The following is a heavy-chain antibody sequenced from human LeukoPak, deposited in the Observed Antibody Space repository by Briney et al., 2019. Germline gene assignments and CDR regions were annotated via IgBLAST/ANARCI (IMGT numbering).Heavy chain of an antibody. D-gene: IGHD2-2*01. CDR2: INPSGGST. Sequence: GASVKVSCKASGYTFTSYYMHWVRQAPGQGLEWMGIINPSGGSTSYAQKFQGRVTMTRDTSTSTVYMELSSLRSEDTAVYYCARRRGVVVVPAAMEGSWFDSWGQGTLVTVSS. CDR3: ARRRGVVVVPAAMEGSWFDS. J-gene: IGHJ5*01. V-gene: IGHV1-46*01. CDR1: GYTFTSYY.